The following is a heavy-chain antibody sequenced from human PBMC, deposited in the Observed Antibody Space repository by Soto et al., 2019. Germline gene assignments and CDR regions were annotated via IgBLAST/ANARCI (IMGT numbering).Heavy chain of an antibody. CDR2: TYYRSKWYN. V-gene: IGHV6-1*01. CDR3: ARDRVRSGYSYGPVDYYYGMDV. CDR1: GDSVSSNSAA. Sequence: PSQTLSLTCAISGDSVSSNSAAWNWIRQSPSRGLEWLGRTYYRSKWYNDYEVSVKSRITINPDTSKNQFSLQLNSVTPEDTAVYYCARDRVRSGYSYGPVDYYYGMDVWGQGTTVTVSS. J-gene: IGHJ6*02. D-gene: IGHD5-18*01.